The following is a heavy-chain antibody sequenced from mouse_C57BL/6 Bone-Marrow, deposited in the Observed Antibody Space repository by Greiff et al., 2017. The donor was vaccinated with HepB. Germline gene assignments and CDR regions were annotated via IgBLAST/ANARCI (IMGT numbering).Heavy chain of an antibody. D-gene: IGHD2-12*01. CDR1: GYAFSSSW. CDR2: IYPGDGDT. CDR3: ARRALLYDYFDY. Sequence: QLQQSGPELVKPGASVKISCKASGYAFSSSWMNWVKQRPGKGLEWIGRIYPGDGDTNYNGKFKGKATLTADKSSSTAYMQLSSLTSEDSAVYFCARRALLYDYFDYWGQGTTLTVSS. V-gene: IGHV1-82*01. J-gene: IGHJ2*01.